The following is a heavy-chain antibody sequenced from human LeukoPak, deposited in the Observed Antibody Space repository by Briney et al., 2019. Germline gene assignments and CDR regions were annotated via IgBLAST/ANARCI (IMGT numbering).Heavy chain of an antibody. V-gene: IGHV4-30-2*01. CDR2: IYHSGST. D-gene: IGHD5-18*01. CDR1: GGSISSGGYS. J-gene: IGHJ4*02. Sequence: SQTLSLTCAVSGGSISSGGYSWSWIRQPPGKGLEWIGYIYHSGSTHYNPSLKSRVTISVDRSKNQFSLKLSSVTAADTAVYYCARVRGYSYGYGAYYFDYWGQGTLVTVSS. CDR3: ARVRGYSYGYGAYYFDY.